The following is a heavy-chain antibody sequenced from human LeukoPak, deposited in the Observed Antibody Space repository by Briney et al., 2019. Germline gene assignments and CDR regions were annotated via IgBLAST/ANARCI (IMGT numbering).Heavy chain of an antibody. V-gene: IGHV3-23*01. D-gene: IGHD3-3*01. CDR3: AKGGLRFLEWLLSHAFDI. CDR1: GFTFSSYA. Sequence: GGSLRLSCAASGFTFSSYAMSWVRQAPGKGLEWVSAISGSGGSTYYADSVKGRFTISRDNSKNTLYLQMNSLRAEDTAVYYCAKGGLRFLEWLLSHAFDIWGQGTMVTVSS. J-gene: IGHJ3*02. CDR2: ISGSGGST.